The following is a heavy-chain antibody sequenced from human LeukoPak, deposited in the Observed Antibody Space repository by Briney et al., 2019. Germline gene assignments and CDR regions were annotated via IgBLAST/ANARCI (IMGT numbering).Heavy chain of an antibody. CDR1: GGSISSSSYY. D-gene: IGHD3-22*01. Sequence: PSETLSLTCTVSGGSISSSSYYWGWIRQPPGKGLEWIGSIYYSGSTYYNPSLKSRVTISVDTSKNQFSLKLSSVTAADTAVYYCARDLGGYDSSPFDYWGQGTLVTVSS. V-gene: IGHV4-39*07. CDR2: IYYSGST. J-gene: IGHJ4*02. CDR3: ARDLGGYDSSPFDY.